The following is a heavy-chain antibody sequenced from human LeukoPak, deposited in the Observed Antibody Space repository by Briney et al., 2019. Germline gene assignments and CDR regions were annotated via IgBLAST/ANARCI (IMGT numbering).Heavy chain of an antibody. V-gene: IGHV1-69*13. CDR2: IIPIFGTA. CDR1: GGTFSSYA. D-gene: IGHD6-6*01. J-gene: IGHJ4*02. CDR3: ASKGYSSSSEDY. Sequence: GASVKVSCKASGGTFSSYAISWVRQAPGQGLEWMGGIIPIFGTANYAQKFQGRVTITADESTSTAYMELSSLRSEDTAVYYCASKGYSSSSEDYWGQGTLVTVSS.